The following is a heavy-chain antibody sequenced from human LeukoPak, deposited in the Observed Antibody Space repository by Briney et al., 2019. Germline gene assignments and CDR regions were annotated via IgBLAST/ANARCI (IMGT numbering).Heavy chain of an antibody. Sequence: ASVKDSCKASGGTFSSYAISWVRQAPGQGLEWMGGIIPIFGTANYAQKFQGRVTITTDESTSTAYMELSSLRSEDTAVYYCARDITVAGNRFDYWGQGTLVTVSS. CDR3: ARDITVAGNRFDY. D-gene: IGHD6-19*01. CDR2: IIPIFGTA. CDR1: GGTFSSYA. J-gene: IGHJ4*02. V-gene: IGHV1-69*05.